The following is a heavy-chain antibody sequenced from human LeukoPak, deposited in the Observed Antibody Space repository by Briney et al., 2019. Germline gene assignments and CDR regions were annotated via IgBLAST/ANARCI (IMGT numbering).Heavy chain of an antibody. V-gene: IGHV3-21*01. CDR1: GFTFSSYS. CDR2: ISSSSSYI. Sequence: PGGSLRLSCAASGFTFSSYSMNWGRQAPGKVLEWVSSISSSSSYIYYADSVKGRFTISRDNAKNSLYLQMNSLRAEDTAVYYCARVTSSSNIDVDYWGQGTLVTVSS. D-gene: IGHD6-13*01. J-gene: IGHJ4*02. CDR3: ARVTSSSNIDVDY.